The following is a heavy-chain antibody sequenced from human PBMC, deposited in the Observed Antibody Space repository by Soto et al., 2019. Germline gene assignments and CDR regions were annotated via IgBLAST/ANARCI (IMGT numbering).Heavy chain of an antibody. CDR1: GYTFTSFG. J-gene: IGHJ4*02. V-gene: IGHV1-18*01. CDR2: ISTSKGNT. CDR3: ATRSPAFDY. Sequence: ASVKVSCKTSGYTFTSFGISWVRQAPGQGLEWMGWISTSKGNTNYAQKFQGRVTMTTDTSTSTAYMELRSLRSDDTAVYYCATRSPAFDYWGQGTLVTVSS.